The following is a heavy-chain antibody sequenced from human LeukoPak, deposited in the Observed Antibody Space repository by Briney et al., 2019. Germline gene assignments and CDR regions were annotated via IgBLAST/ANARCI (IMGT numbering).Heavy chain of an antibody. D-gene: IGHD1-7*01. V-gene: IGHV4-4*07. Sequence: PSETLSLTCTVSGGSISGYYWSWIRQPAGKGLEWIGRVYTSGSTHYNPSLKSRVTMSVDTSKNQFSLKLSSVTAADTAVYYFARLITGTTTAFDIWGQGTMVTVSS. J-gene: IGHJ3*02. CDR1: GGSISGYY. CDR3: ARLITGTTTAFDI. CDR2: VYTSGST.